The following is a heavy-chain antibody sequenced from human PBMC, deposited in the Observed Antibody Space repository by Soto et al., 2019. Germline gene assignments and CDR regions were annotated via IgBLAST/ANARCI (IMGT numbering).Heavy chain of an antibody. J-gene: IGHJ4*02. CDR1: GGSFSDFY. V-gene: IGHV4-34*02. D-gene: IGHD2-15*01. CDR2: INHIGYT. Sequence: QVQLQQWGAGLLKPSETLSLTCAVSGGSFSDFYWTWIRQLPGKGLEWIGEINHIGYTNYNPSLGSRVAISVDTSKNQFSLNLRSVTAADTAVYYCGARGAVAPRGYWGQGTLVTVSS. CDR3: GARGAVAPRGY.